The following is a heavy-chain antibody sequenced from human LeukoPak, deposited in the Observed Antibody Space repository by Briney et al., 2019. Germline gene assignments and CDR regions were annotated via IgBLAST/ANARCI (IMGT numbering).Heavy chain of an antibody. CDR3: ARDPHPPTYYYDSSGYAASDY. CDR1: GFTFSSYS. Sequence: PGGSLRLSCAASGFTFSSYSMTWVRQAPGKGLEWVSSISSSSSYIYYADSVKGRFTISRDNAKNSLYLQMNSLRAEDTAVYYCARDPHPPTYYYDSSGYAASDYWGQGTLVTVSS. D-gene: IGHD3-22*01. V-gene: IGHV3-21*01. J-gene: IGHJ4*02. CDR2: ISSSSSYI.